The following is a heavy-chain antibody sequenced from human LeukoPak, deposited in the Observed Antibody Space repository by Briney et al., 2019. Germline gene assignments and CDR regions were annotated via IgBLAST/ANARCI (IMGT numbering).Heavy chain of an antibody. Sequence: SQTLSLTCTVSGGSVSSGTYYWSWIRQSAGKGLEWIGRIYTSGSTNYNPSLKSRVTISLDKSKNQFSLRLSSVTAADTAVYYCARYRGASGYHFDYWGQGTLVTVSS. J-gene: IGHJ4*02. CDR1: GGSVSSGTYY. CDR2: IYTSGST. D-gene: IGHD5-12*01. V-gene: IGHV4-61*02. CDR3: ARYRGASGYHFDY.